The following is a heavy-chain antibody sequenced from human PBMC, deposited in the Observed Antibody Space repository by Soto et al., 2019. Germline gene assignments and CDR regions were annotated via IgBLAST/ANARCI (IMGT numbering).Heavy chain of an antibody. V-gene: IGHV5-10-1*01. CDR3: ARLTRTFIVVVPAAMDY. D-gene: IGHD2-2*01. J-gene: IGHJ4*02. CDR2: IDPSDSYT. CDR1: GYSFTSYW. Sequence: GESLKISCKGSGYSFTSYWISWVRQMPGKGLEWMGRIDPSDSYTNYSPSFQGHVTISADKSISTAYLQWSSLKASDTAMYYCARLTRTFIVVVPAAMDYWGQGTLVTVSS.